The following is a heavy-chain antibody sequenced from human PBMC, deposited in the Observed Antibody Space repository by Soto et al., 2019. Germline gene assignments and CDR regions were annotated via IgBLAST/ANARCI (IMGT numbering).Heavy chain of an antibody. D-gene: IGHD6-13*01. J-gene: IGHJ4*02. CDR3: ARDREAAAGTGFDY. CDR1: GGAFSSYT. CDR2: IIPILGIA. V-gene: IGHV1-69*04. Sequence: SVKVSCKASGGAFSSYTISWVRQAPGQGLEWMGRIIPILGIANYAQKFQGRVTITADKSTSTAYMELSSLRSEDTAVYYCARDREAAAGTGFDYWGQRTLVTVSS.